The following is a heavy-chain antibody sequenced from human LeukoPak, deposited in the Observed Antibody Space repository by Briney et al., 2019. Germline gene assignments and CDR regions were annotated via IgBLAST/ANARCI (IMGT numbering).Heavy chain of an antibody. Sequence: SVKVSCKASGGTFSSYAISWVRQAPGQGLEWMGRIIPILGIANYAQKFQGRVTITADKSTSTTYMELSSLRYEDTAVYYCARDYDRLQYYYYGMDVWGQGTTVTVSS. CDR1: GGTFSSYA. CDR3: ARDYDRLQYYYYGMDV. J-gene: IGHJ6*02. CDR2: IIPILGIA. D-gene: IGHD3-22*01. V-gene: IGHV1-69*04.